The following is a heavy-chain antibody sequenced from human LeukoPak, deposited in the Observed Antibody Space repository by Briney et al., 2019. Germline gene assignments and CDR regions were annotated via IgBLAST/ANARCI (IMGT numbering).Heavy chain of an antibody. CDR2: IYYSGNT. CDR3: ARVRGYSYDSSDFDY. D-gene: IGHD5-18*01. J-gene: IGHJ4*02. Sequence: PSETLSLTCTVSGDSISCYYWSWIRQPPGKGLEWIGKIYYSGNTNYNPSLKSRVTISVDTSKNQFSLKLSSVTAADTAVYYCARVRGYSYDSSDFDYWGQGTLVTVSS. V-gene: IGHV4-59*01. CDR1: GDSISCYY.